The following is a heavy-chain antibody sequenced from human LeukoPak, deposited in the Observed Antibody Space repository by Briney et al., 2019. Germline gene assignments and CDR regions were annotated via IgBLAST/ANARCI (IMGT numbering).Heavy chain of an antibody. CDR2: IGNDGRPI. D-gene: IGHD3-22*01. J-gene: IGHJ4*02. CDR3: ARGFPYSSRQFES. CDR1: GFTFSDSY. V-gene: IGHV3-11*01. Sequence: GGSLRLSCAASGFTFSDSYMSWIRQTPGQGLEWISYIGNDGRPIYYADSVKGRFTISRDNAKNSLSLQTNNLRAEDTAVYYCARGFPYSSRQFESWGQGTLVTVSS.